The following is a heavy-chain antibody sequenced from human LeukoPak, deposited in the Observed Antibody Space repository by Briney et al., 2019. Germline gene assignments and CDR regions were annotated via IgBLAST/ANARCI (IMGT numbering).Heavy chain of an antibody. J-gene: IGHJ6*02. CDR2: ISWNSGSI. D-gene: IGHD3-10*01. CDR1: GFTFDDYA. CDR3: AKGGSGSFDYYYYGMDV. Sequence: GGSLRLSCAASGFTFDDYAMHWVRQAPGKGLEWGSGISWNSGSIGYADSVKGRFTISRDNAKNSLYLQMNSLRAEDTALYYCAKGGSGSFDYYYYGMDVWGQGTTVTVSS. V-gene: IGHV3-9*01.